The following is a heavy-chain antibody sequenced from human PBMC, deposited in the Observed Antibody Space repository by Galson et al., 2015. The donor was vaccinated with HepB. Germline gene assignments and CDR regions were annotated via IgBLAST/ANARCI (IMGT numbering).Heavy chain of an antibody. Sequence: SVKVSCKASGGTFSSYAISWVRQAPGQGLEWMGGIIPILGIANYAQKFQGRVTITADESTSTAYMELSSLRSEDTAVYYCARVPTYYYDSSGVDYWGQGTLVTVSS. J-gene: IGHJ4*02. CDR1: GGTFSSYA. CDR2: IIPILGIA. CDR3: ARVPTYYYDSSGVDY. D-gene: IGHD3-22*01. V-gene: IGHV1-69*10.